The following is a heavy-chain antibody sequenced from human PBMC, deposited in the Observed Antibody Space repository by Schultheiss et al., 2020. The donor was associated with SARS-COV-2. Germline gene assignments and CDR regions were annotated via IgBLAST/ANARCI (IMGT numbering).Heavy chain of an antibody. CDR2: IYYSGST. V-gene: IGHV4-59*12. Sequence: SETLSLTCTVSGGSIRSYYWSWIRQPPGKGLEWIGSIYYSGSTYYNPSLKSRVTISVDTSKNQFSLKLSSVTAADTAVYYCARGSRTVVVVAATDFDYWGQGTLVTVSS. CDR3: ARGSRTVVVVAATDFDY. CDR1: GGSIRSYY. J-gene: IGHJ4*02. D-gene: IGHD2-15*01.